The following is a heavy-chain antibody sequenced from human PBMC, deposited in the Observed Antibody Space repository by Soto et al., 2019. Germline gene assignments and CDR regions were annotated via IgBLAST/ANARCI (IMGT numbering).Heavy chain of an antibody. J-gene: IGHJ4*02. CDR2: ISYDGSNK. CDR3: ARGLDIVVVPAALVCYFDY. D-gene: IGHD2-2*01. V-gene: IGHV3-30*03. CDR1: GFTFSSYG. Sequence: GGSLRLSCAASGFTFSSYGMHWVRQAPGKGLEWVAVISYDGSNKYYADSVKGRFTISRDNSKNTLYLQMNSLRAEDTAVYYCARGLDIVVVPAALVCYFDYWGQGTLVTVSS.